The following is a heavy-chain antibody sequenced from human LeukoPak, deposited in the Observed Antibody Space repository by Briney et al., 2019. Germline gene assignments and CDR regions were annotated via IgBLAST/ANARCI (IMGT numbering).Heavy chain of an antibody. J-gene: IGHJ4*02. D-gene: IGHD5/OR15-5a*01. CDR1: GVSISSSNSY. CDR2: IYYSGNT. Sequence: SETLSLTCTVSGVSISSSNSYWGWIRQPPGKGLEWIGSIYYSGNTYYNASVKSRVTISIDSSKNQFSLMLSSVTAADTAVYYCARSRKGYYFDYWGQGTLVTVSS. V-gene: IGHV4-39*01. CDR3: ARSRKGYYFDY.